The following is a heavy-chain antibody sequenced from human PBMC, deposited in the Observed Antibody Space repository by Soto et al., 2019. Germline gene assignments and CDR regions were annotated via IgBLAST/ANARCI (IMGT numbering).Heavy chain of an antibody. D-gene: IGHD3-22*01. CDR1: GGSISSGGYS. CDR2: IYHSGST. Sequence: QLQLQESGSGLVKPSQTLSLTCAVSGGSISSGGYSWSWIRQPPGKGLEWIGYIYHSGSTYYNPSLKSRVTISVDRSKNQFSLKLSSVTAADTAVYYCARGDNYYDSSATGAVDPWGQGTLVTVSS. CDR3: ARGDNYYDSSATGAVDP. J-gene: IGHJ5*02. V-gene: IGHV4-30-2*01.